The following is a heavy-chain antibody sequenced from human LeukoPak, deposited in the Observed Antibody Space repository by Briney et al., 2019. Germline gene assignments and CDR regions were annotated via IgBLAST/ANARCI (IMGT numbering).Heavy chain of an antibody. CDR1: GGSISSSSYY. CDR3: ARDAGGSIAAALSAFDI. V-gene: IGHV4-61*05. CDR2: IYHSGST. Sequence: SETLSLTCTVSGGSISSSSYYWGWIRQPPGKGLEWIGDIYHSGSTKYNPSLKSRVTISVDKSKNQFSLKLRSVTAADTAVYYCARDAGGSIAAALSAFDIWGQGTMVTVSS. J-gene: IGHJ3*02. D-gene: IGHD6-13*01.